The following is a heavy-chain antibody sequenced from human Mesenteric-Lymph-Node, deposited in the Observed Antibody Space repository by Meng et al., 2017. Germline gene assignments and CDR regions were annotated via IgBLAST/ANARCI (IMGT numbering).Heavy chain of an antibody. CDR1: GFTLSTYG. Sequence: GESLKISCAASGFTLSTYGMHWVRQAPGKGLEWVALMWYDGSNQYYADSVKGRFIVSRDSSKNTLYLQMNSLRAEDTAVYYCARALYDILTGYYNHYYYYGMDVWGQGTTVTVSS. V-gene: IGHV3-30*02. D-gene: IGHD3-9*01. CDR3: ARALYDILTGYYNHYYYYGMDV. J-gene: IGHJ6*02. CDR2: MWYDGSNQ.